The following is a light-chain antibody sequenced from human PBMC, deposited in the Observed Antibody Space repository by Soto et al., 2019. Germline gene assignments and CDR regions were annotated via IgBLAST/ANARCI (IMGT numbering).Light chain of an antibody. Sequence: QSALTQPASVSGSPGQSSTISCTGTNSDVGGYNFVSWYQHHPGKAPKLIIYDVTNRPSGVSNRFSGSKSGNTASLTISGLQAGDEADYYCSSYTSSSTLVFGTGTKVTVL. CDR1: NSDVGGYNF. J-gene: IGLJ1*01. CDR3: SSYTSSSTLV. CDR2: DVT. V-gene: IGLV2-14*03.